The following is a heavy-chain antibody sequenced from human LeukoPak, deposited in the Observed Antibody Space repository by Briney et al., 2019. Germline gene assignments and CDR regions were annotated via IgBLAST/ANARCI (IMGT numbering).Heavy chain of an antibody. D-gene: IGHD3-9*01. Sequence: SETLSLTCTVSDGSIKNGTLYWSWIRQSPGKGLEWLGNIYYRGDSYYTPSLKRRLTISVDTSRNQFSLELRSVTAADTAIYYCVRDTVKSAYDILTGSLIGASNWGRGTLVTVSS. V-gene: IGHV4-39*07. CDR2: IYYRGDS. J-gene: IGHJ4*02. CDR1: DGSIKNGTLY. CDR3: VRDTVKSAYDILTGSLIGASN.